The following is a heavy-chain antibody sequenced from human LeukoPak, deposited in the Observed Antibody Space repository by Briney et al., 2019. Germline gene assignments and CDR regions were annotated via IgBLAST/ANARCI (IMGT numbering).Heavy chain of an antibody. Sequence: PSETLSLTCAVYGGSFSGYYWSWIRQPPGKGLEWIGKINHSGSTNYNPSLKSRVTISVDTSKNQFSLKLSSVTAADTAVYYCARLFYYYYYMDVWGKGTTVTVSS. J-gene: IGHJ6*03. CDR3: ARLFYYYYYMDV. V-gene: IGHV4-34*01. CDR2: INHSGST. CDR1: GGSFSGYY. D-gene: IGHD3-10*01.